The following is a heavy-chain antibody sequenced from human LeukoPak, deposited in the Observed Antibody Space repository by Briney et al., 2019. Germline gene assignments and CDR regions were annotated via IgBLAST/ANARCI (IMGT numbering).Heavy chain of an antibody. CDR2: INHNGNVN. CDR3: ARDVGAFDI. D-gene: IGHD1-26*01. CDR1: GFTFSSYW. V-gene: IGHV3-7*01. J-gene: IGHJ3*02. Sequence: GGSLRLSCAASGFTFSSYWMNWARQAPGKGLEWVASINHNGNVNYYVDSVKGRFTISRDNSKNTLYLQMNSLRAEDTAVYYCARDVGAFDIWGQGTMVTVSS.